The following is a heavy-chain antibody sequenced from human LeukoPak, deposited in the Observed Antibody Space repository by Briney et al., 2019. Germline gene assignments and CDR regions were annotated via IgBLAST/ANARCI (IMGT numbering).Heavy chain of an antibody. Sequence: SETLSLTCAVSGGSISSSSYYWGWIRQPPGKGLEWIGSIYYSGSTYYNPSLKSRVTISVDTSKNQFSLKLSSVTAADTAVYYCARDTTMIVGGGPSPIDYWGQGTLVTVSS. CDR1: GGSISSSSYY. J-gene: IGHJ4*02. CDR3: ARDTTMIVGGGPSPIDY. CDR2: IYYSGST. D-gene: IGHD3-22*01. V-gene: IGHV4-39*07.